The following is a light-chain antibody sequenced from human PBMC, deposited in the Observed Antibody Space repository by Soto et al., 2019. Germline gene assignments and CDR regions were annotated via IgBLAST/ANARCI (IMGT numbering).Light chain of an antibody. CDR3: QQYGSLVT. Sequence: EIVLTQSPGTLSLSPGERATLSCRASQSVSSIYLAWYQQKPGQAPRLLIYGSSSRATGIPDRFSGSASGTDFTLTISRLEPEDFAVYYCQQYGSLVTFGGGTKVEIK. CDR1: QSVSSIY. V-gene: IGKV3-20*01. J-gene: IGKJ4*01. CDR2: GSS.